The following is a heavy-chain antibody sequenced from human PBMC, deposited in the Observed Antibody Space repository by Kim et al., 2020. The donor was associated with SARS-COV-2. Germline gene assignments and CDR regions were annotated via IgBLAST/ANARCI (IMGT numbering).Heavy chain of an antibody. CDR1: GFTFSSYS. CDR2: ISSSSSYI. J-gene: IGHJ4*02. Sequence: GGSLRLSCAASGFTFSSYSMNRVRQAPGKGLEWVSSISSSSSYIYYADSVKGRFTISRDNAKNSLYLQMNSLRAEDTAVYYCARDQFGSSWSTTFDYWGQGTLVTVSS. CDR3: ARDQFGSSWSTTFDY. D-gene: IGHD6-13*01. V-gene: IGHV3-21*01.